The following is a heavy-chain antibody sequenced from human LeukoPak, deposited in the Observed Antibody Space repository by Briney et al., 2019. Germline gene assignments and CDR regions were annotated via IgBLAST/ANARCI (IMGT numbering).Heavy chain of an antibody. V-gene: IGHV3-30*04. CDR3: ARDRRSGRNDAFDI. J-gene: IGHJ3*02. CDR2: ISYDGSNK. Sequence: SGGSLRLSCAASGFTFSSYAVHWVRQAPGKGLEWVAVISYDGSNKYYADSVKGRFTISRDNSKNTLYLQMNSLRAEDTAVYYCARDRRSGRNDAFDIWGQGTMVTVSS. CDR1: GFTFSSYA. D-gene: IGHD1-14*01.